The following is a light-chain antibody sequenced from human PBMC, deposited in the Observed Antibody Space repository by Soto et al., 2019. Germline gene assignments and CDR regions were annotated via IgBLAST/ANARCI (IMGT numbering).Light chain of an antibody. CDR2: GAS. J-gene: IGKJ4*01. CDR1: QSVSSSS. Sequence: DIVLTQSPGTLSLSPGERATLSCRASQSVSSSSLAWYQQKPGQAPRLLIYGASTRATGIPDRFSGSGSGTDFTLRISRLEPDDFAVYYCQQYDSSVTFGGGTNLEIK. V-gene: IGKV3-20*01. CDR3: QQYDSSVT.